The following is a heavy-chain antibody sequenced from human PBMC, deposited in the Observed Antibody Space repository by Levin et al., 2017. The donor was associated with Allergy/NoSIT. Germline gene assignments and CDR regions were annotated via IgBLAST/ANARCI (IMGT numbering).Heavy chain of an antibody. Sequence: LGESLKISCAASGFSVSSNYMSWVRQAPGKGLEWVSVIYSGGSTYYADSVKGRSTISRDNSKNTLYLQMNSLRAEDTAVYYGARVAYGPGFDYYYYMDVWGKGTTVTVSS. J-gene: IGHJ6*03. V-gene: IGHV3-53*01. CDR3: ARVAYGPGFDYYYYMDV. CDR1: GFSVSSNY. CDR2: IYSGGST. D-gene: IGHD3-10*01.